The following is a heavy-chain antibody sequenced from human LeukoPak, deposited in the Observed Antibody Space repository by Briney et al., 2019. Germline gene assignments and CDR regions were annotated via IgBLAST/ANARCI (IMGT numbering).Heavy chain of an antibody. Sequence: GGSLRLSCAASGFTVSSNYMSWVRQAPGKGLEWVSVIFSGGSTYYADSVKGRFTISRDNFKNTLYLQMNSLRAEDTAVYYCARRWSSPSFDMWGQGTMVTVSS. CDR2: IFSGGST. CDR1: GFTVSSNY. D-gene: IGHD2-15*01. CDR3: ARRWSSPSFDM. V-gene: IGHV3-66*01. J-gene: IGHJ3*02.